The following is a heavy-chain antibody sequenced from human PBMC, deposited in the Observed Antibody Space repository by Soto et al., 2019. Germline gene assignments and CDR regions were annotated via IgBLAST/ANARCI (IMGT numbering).Heavy chain of an antibody. CDR3: ARAHTSGWYVIDY. CDR1: GGSMSSYY. CDR2: IYSSGST. Sequence: SETLSLTCTVSGGSMSSYYWSWIRQPPGKGLEWIGYIYSSGSTNYNPSLRSRVTMSVDASKNQFSLKLSSVTAADTAVFYCARAHTSGWYVIDYWRHGTLVTVSS. D-gene: IGHD6-19*01. V-gene: IGHV4-59*01. J-gene: IGHJ4*01.